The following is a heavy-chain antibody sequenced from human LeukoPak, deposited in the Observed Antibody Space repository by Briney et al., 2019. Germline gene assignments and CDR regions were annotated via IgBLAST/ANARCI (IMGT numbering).Heavy chain of an antibody. CDR1: GYGFTSYW. Sequence: GESLKISCKGSGYGFTSYWIGWVRQMPGKGLEWMGIIYPGDSDTRYSPPFQGQVTISADKSISTAYLQWSSLKASDTAMYYCARFSGSGWSIYYFDYWGQGTLVTVSS. J-gene: IGHJ4*02. CDR2: IYPGDSDT. V-gene: IGHV5-51*01. CDR3: ARFSGSGWSIYYFDY. D-gene: IGHD6-19*01.